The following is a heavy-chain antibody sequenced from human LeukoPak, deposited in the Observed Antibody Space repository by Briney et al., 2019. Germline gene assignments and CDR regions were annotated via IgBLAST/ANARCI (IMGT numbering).Heavy chain of an antibody. V-gene: IGHV3-23*01. CDR1: GFTFSSYA. CDR2: ISGSGGST. D-gene: IGHD6-19*01. Sequence: PGGSLRLSCAASGFTFSSYAMSWVRQAPGKGLEWVSAISGSGGSTYYADSVKGRFTISRDNSKNTLYLQMNSLRAEDTVVYYCAKGLIAVAGTASGMDVWGQGTTVTVSS. CDR3: AKGLIAVAGTASGMDV. J-gene: IGHJ6*02.